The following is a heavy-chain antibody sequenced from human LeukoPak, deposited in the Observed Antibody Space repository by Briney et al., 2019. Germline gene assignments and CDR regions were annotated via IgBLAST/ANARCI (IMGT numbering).Heavy chain of an antibody. CDR1: GFTFSNAW. J-gene: IGHJ3*02. CDR2: IWYDGSNK. D-gene: IGHD2-8*01. CDR3: ARGRLSPLSDAFDI. Sequence: GGSLRLSCAASGFTFSNAWMSWVRQAPGKGLEWVAVIWYDGSNKYYADSVKGRFTISRDNSKNTLYLQMNSLRAEDTAVYYCARGRLSPLSDAFDIWGRGTMVTVSS. V-gene: IGHV3-33*08.